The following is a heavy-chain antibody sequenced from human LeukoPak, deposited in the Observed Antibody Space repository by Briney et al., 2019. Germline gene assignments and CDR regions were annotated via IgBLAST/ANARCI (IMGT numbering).Heavy chain of an antibody. Sequence: GGSLRLSCAASGFTFSTYWMTWVRQAPGKGLEWVANIKQDGSEKYYVDSVKGRFTISRDNAKNSLYLQMNSLRAEDTAVYYCVRPHPNYYGSGSNLDWGQGTLVTVSS. J-gene: IGHJ4*02. D-gene: IGHD3-10*01. CDR2: IKQDGSEK. V-gene: IGHV3-7*01. CDR3: VRPHPNYYGSGSNLD. CDR1: GFTFSTYW.